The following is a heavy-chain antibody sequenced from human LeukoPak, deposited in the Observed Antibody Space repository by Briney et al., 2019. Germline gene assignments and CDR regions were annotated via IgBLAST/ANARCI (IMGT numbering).Heavy chain of an antibody. CDR1: GFTLSHYW. J-gene: IGHJ3*02. CDR2: INSDGSST. V-gene: IGHV3-74*01. CDR3: ARVWGSDAFDI. D-gene: IGHD3-16*01. Sequence: GGSLRLSCAASGFTLSHYWMQWVRQAPGKGLVWVSRINSDGSSTTYADSVKGRFTISRDNAKNTLYLQMNSLRAEETAEYYCARVWGSDAFDIWGQGTMVTVSS.